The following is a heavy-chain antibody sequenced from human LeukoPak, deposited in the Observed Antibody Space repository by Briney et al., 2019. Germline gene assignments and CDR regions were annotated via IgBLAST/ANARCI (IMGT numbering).Heavy chain of an antibody. CDR1: GGSISSYY. Sequence: PSETLSLTCTVSGGSISSYYWNWIRQSPGKELEWIGYSYYSGSTNYNPSLKSRVTISVDTSKNEFSLRLSSVTAADTAVYYCARGLTAIHPRDYYYGMDVWGQGTTVTVSS. D-gene: IGHD2-21*02. CDR3: ARGLTAIHPRDYYYGMDV. CDR2: SYYSGST. J-gene: IGHJ6*02. V-gene: IGHV4-59*08.